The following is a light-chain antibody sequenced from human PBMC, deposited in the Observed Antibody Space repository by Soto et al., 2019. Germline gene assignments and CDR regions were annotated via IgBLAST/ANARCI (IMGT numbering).Light chain of an antibody. CDR3: SSYTSCSTLYV. J-gene: IGLJ1*01. CDR1: SSDVGGYTY. V-gene: IGLV2-14*01. Sequence: QSVLTQPASVSGSPRQSITISCTGASSDVGGYTYVSWYQQHPGKAPKLMIYEVNNRPSGVSNRFSGSKSGNTASLTISGLQADDEADYYCSSYTSCSTLYVFGTGTKLTVL. CDR2: EVN.